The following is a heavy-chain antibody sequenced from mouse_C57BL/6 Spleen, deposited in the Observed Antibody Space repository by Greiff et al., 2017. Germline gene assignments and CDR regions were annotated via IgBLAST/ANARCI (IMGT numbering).Heavy chain of an antibody. D-gene: IGHD2-4*01. J-gene: IGHJ4*01. CDR2: ISNLAYSI. CDR1: GFTFSDYG. Sequence: EVKVVESGGGLVQPGGSLKLSCAASGFTFSDYGMAWVRQAPRKGPEWVAFISNLAYSIYYADTVTGRFTISRENAKNTLYLEMSSLRSEDTAMYYCASHILYDYDNYYAMDYWGQGTSVTVSS. CDR3: ASHILYDYDNYYAMDY. V-gene: IGHV5-15*01.